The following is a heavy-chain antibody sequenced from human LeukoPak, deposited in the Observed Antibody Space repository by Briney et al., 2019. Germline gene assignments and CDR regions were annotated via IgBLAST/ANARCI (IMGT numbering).Heavy chain of an antibody. Sequence: PGGSLRLXCAASGFTFSSFAMTWVRQAPGKGLEWVSGISGSGGNTYYADSVKGRCTISRDNSKNTLYLQMNSLRAEDTAVYYCAKDASPYYWGQGTLVTVSS. V-gene: IGHV3-23*01. CDR3: AKDASPYY. CDR2: ISGSGGNT. CDR1: GFTFSSFA. J-gene: IGHJ4*02.